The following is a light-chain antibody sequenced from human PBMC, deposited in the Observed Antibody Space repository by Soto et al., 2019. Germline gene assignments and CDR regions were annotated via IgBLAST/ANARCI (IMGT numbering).Light chain of an antibody. V-gene: IGLV1-40*01. CDR2: GNS. CDR3: QSYDSSLSAVV. J-gene: IGLJ2*01. CDR1: SSNIGAGYD. Sequence: QPVLTQPPSVSGAPGQRVTISCTGSSSNIGAGYDVHWYQQLPGTAPKLLIYGNSNRPSGVPDRFSGSKSGISASLAITGLQAEDEADYYCQSYDSSLSAVVFGGGTKLTVL.